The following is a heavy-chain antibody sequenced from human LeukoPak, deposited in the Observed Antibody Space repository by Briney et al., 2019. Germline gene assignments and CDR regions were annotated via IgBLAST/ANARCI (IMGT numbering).Heavy chain of an antibody. J-gene: IGHJ4*02. CDR2: IYYSGST. CDR1: GGSISSGGYS. CDR3: ARGGSVISTTGNFDY. V-gene: IGHV4-30-4*07. D-gene: IGHD1-1*01. Sequence: SETLSLTCAVSGGSISSGGYSWSWIRQPPGKGLEWIGYIYYSGSTYYNPSLQTRVTISVDKSKNQFSLKLSSVTAADTAVYYCARGGSVISTTGNFDYWGQGTLVTVSS.